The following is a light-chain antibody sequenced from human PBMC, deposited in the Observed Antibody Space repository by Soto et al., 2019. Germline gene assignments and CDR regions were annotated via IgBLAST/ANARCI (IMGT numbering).Light chain of an antibody. CDR1: SGSIASNY. V-gene: IGLV6-57*04. CDR2: EGN. CDR3: QSYDSSTVV. J-gene: IGLJ2*01. Sequence: NFMLTQPHSVSESPGKTVTISCTRSSGSIASNYVQWYQQRPGSVPPTVIYEGNQRPSGVPDRFSGSTDGSSNSASLTISGLQTEDEADYYCQSYDSSTVVFGGGTKVTVL.